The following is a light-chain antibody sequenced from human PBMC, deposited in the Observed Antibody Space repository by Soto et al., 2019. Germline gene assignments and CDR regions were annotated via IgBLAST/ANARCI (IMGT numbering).Light chain of an antibody. CDR3: QQYFGSLYT. CDR1: QSISSTY. V-gene: IGKV3-20*01. Sequence: SVLTQSPGTLSLSPGEGATLSCRTSQSISSTYLAWYQQRPGQAPRLLIYAASSRATGIADRFSGSGSGTAFTLTISRLEPEDFAVYYCQQYFGSLYTFGQGTKLEIK. J-gene: IGKJ2*01. CDR2: AAS.